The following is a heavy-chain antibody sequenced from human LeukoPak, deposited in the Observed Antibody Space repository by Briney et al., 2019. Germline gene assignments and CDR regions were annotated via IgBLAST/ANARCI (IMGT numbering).Heavy chain of an antibody. CDR1: GGSISSYY. CDR2: IYYSGST. CDR3: ARHKYSSGWPPEGAFDI. V-gene: IGHV4-59*08. Sequence: SETLSLTCTVSGGSISSYYWSWIRQPPGKGLEWIGYIYYSGSTNYNPSLKSQVTISVDTSKNQFSLKLSSVTAADTAVYYCARHKYSSGWPPEGAFDIWGQGTMVTVSS. J-gene: IGHJ3*02. D-gene: IGHD6-19*01.